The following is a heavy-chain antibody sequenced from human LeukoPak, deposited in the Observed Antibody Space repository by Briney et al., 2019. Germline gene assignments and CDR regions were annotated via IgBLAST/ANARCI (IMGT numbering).Heavy chain of an antibody. CDR1: GYSIRSGYY. CDR3: ARVRMTGTLDV. J-gene: IGHJ6*04. V-gene: IGHV4-38-2*01. Sequence: PSETLSLTCAVSGYSIRSGYYWGWIRQPPGKGLEWIGTIYHSGSTYYNPSLKSRVTISLDTSKNQFSLKMSSVAAADTAVYYCARVRMTGTLDVWGEGTTVTVSS. D-gene: IGHD3-9*01. CDR2: IYHSGST.